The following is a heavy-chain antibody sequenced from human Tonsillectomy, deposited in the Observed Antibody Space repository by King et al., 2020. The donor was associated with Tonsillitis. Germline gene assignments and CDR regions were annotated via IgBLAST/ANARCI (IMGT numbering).Heavy chain of an antibody. V-gene: IGHV5-51*01. CDR2: IHPTDSDT. D-gene: IGHD3-22*01. Sequence: QLVQSGAEVKKPGESLKISCKGSGYSFTSYWIGWVRQLPGKGLEWMGVIHPTDSDTRYSPSFQGQVTISADKSLSTAYLQWSSLKGSDTAMYYCARLDRDKYDSSGYKTSYFYGMDVWGQGTTVTVSS. CDR1: GYSFTSYW. CDR3: ARLDRDKYDSSGYKTSYFYGMDV. J-gene: IGHJ6*02.